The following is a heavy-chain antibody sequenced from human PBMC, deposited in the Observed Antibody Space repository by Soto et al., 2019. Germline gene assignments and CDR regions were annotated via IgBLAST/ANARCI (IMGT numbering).Heavy chain of an antibody. CDR2: IWYDGSNK. CDR1: GFTFSSYG. J-gene: IGHJ4*02. V-gene: IGHV3-33*01. Sequence: QVQLVESGGGVVQPGRSLRLSCAASGFTFSSYGMHWVRQAPGKGLEWVAVIWYDGSNKYYADSVKGRFTISRDNSKNTLYLQVNSLRAEDTAVYYCARDRGTAMVTDFDYWGQGTLVTVSS. D-gene: IGHD5-18*01. CDR3: ARDRGTAMVTDFDY.